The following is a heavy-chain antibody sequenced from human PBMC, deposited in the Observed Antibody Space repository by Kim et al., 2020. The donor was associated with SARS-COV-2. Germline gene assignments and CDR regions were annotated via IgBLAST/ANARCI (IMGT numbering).Heavy chain of an antibody. CDR1: GFTFSRYW. Sequence: GGSLRLSCAASGFTFSRYWMHWVRQAPGKGLVWVSHINGDGRSTSYADSVKGRVTISRDNAKNTLYLQMNSLRAEDTAVYYCAREGSGSLDYWGQGTLVT. CDR2: INGDGRST. CDR3: AREGSGSLDY. D-gene: IGHD3-10*01. V-gene: IGHV3-74*01. J-gene: IGHJ4*02.